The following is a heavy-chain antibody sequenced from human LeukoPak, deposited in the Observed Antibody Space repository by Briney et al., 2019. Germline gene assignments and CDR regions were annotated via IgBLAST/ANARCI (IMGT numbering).Heavy chain of an antibody. CDR3: ARDSSYSSSSVDY. Sequence: GASVKVSCKASGYTFTGYYMHWVRQAPGQGLEWMGWINPNSGGTNYAQKFQGRVTMTRDTSISTAYMELSRLRSDDTAVYYCARDSSYSSSSVDYWGQGTLVTVSS. J-gene: IGHJ4*02. D-gene: IGHD6-6*01. CDR2: INPNSGGT. CDR1: GYTFTGYY. V-gene: IGHV1-2*02.